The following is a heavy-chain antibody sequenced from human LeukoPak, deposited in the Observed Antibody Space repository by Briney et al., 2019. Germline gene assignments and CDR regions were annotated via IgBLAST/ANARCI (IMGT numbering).Heavy chain of an antibody. CDR2: TKNDGSSI. D-gene: IGHD3-22*01. CDR3: AGYYYDGSAYDY. CDR1: ELTFSNYW. Sequence: GGSLRLSCVASELTFSNYWMHWVRQAPGKGLVWVSRTKNDGSSISYADSVKGRFTISRDNAKNTLYLQMNSLRVEDTAVYYCAGYYYDGSAYDYWGQGTLVTVSS. V-gene: IGHV3-74*01. J-gene: IGHJ4*02.